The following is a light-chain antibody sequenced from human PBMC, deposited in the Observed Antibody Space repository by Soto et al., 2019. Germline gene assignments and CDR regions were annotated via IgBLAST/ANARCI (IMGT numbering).Light chain of an antibody. CDR3: QQHKYRPQWT. V-gene: IGKV3-15*01. Sequence: DIEMTQSPATLSVSPGDRATITCRANQNISNYLAWHQQKPGQAPKILISDASTWATGVPARFSGSGSGTEIELTISSRHSEDYAVDNCQQHKYRPQWTFGQGTKVEIK. CDR1: QNISNY. J-gene: IGKJ1*01. CDR2: DAS.